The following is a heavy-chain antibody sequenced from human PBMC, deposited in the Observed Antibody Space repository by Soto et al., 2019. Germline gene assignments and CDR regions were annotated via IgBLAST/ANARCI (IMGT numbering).Heavy chain of an antibody. J-gene: IGHJ6*02. D-gene: IGHD3-10*01. V-gene: IGHV3-21*01. CDR2: ISSSSSYI. CDR3: ASRGMVRGVIRTYGMDV. Sequence: GGSLRLSCAASGFTFSSYSMNWVRQAPGKGLEWVSSISSSSSYIYYADSVKGRFTISRDNAKNSLYLQMNSLRAEDTAVYYCASRGMVRGVIRTYGMDVWGQGTTVTVYS. CDR1: GFTFSSYS.